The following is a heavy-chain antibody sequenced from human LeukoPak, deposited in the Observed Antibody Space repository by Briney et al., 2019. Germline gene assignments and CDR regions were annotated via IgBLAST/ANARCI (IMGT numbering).Heavy chain of an antibody. D-gene: IGHD6-13*01. J-gene: IGHJ4*02. CDR2: IDPSDSCT. V-gene: IGHV5-10-1*01. CDR1: GYSFTSYW. CDR3: ASDLSSSWFPLDY. Sequence: GESLRISCKGSGYSFTSYWISWVRQMPGKGLEWMGRIDPSDSCTNYSPSFQGHVTISADKSISTAYLQWSSLKASDTAMYYCASDLSSSWFPLDYWGQGTLVTVSS.